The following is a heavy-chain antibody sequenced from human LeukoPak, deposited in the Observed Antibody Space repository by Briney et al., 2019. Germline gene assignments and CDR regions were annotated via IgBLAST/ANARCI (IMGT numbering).Heavy chain of an antibody. J-gene: IGHJ4*02. CDR1: GFTFSSYG. V-gene: IGHV3-23*01. Sequence: LGGSLRLSCAASGFTFSSYGMSWVRQAPGKGLEWVSAISGSGGSTYYADSVKGRFIISRDNSKNTLYLQMNSLRAEDTAVYYCAKKLYKASIVVVVAARGPYFDYWGQGTLVTVSS. CDR3: AKKLYKASIVVVVAARGPYFDY. D-gene: IGHD2-15*01. CDR2: ISGSGGST.